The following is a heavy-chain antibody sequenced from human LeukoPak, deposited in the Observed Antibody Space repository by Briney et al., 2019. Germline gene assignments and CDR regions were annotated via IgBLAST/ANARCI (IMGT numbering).Heavy chain of an antibody. CDR3: ARDSGIAAAGTVGYFDY. D-gene: IGHD6-13*01. CDR1: GFTFDDYG. J-gene: IGHJ4*02. CDR2: INWNGGST. Sequence: GGSLRLSCAASGFTFDDYGMSWVRQAPGKGLEWVSGINWNGGSTGYADSVKGRFTISRDNARNSLYLQMNSLRAEDTAVYYCARDSGIAAAGTVGYFDYWGRGTLVTVSS. V-gene: IGHV3-20*04.